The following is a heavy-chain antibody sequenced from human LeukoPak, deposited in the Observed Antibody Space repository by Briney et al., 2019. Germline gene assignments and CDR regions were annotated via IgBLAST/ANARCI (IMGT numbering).Heavy chain of an antibody. CDR1: GYSFTSYW. Sequence: GESLKISCKGSGYSFTSYWIGWVRQMPGKGLGWVGIIYPGDSDTRYSPSFQGQVTISADKSISTACLQWSSLKASDTAMYYCARHEASHCSGGSCYYSLDYWGQGTLVTVSS. CDR3: ARHEASHCSGGSCYYSLDY. CDR2: IYPGDSDT. D-gene: IGHD2-15*01. V-gene: IGHV5-51*01. J-gene: IGHJ4*02.